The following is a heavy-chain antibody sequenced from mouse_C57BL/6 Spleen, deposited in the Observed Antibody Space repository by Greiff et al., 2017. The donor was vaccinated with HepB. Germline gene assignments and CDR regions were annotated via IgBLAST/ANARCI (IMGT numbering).Heavy chain of an antibody. CDR1: GYTFTSYW. CDR3: ARSPPYDYDDAY. Sequence: QVQLQQPGAELVRPGSSVKLSCKASGYTFTSYWMAWVKQRPGQGLEWIGNIYPSDSETHYNQKFKDKATFTVDKSSSTAYMQLSSLTSEDSAVYYSARSPPYDYDDAYWGQGTLVTVSA. J-gene: IGHJ3*01. CDR2: IYPSDSET. V-gene: IGHV1-61*01. D-gene: IGHD2-4*01.